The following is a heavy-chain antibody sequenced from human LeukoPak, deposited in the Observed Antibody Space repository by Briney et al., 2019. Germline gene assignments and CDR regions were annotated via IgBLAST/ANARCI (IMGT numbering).Heavy chain of an antibody. CDR2: ISYDGRNK. D-gene: IGHD4-17*01. J-gene: IGHJ4*02. Sequence: GGSLRLSCAASGFTFSNCAMSWVRQAPGKGLEWVAVISYDGRNKFYTDSVKGRFTISRDNSKNTVSLQMNSLRAEDTAVYYCAKELTTVSFFDSWGQGTLVIVSS. CDR3: AKELTTVSFFDS. V-gene: IGHV3-30*18. CDR1: GFTFSNCA.